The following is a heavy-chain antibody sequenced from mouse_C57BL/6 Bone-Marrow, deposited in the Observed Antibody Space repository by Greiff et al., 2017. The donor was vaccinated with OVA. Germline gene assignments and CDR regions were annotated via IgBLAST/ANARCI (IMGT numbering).Heavy chain of an antibody. CDR2: IDPDSGGT. CDR1: GYTFTSYW. D-gene: IGHD1-1*01. V-gene: IGHV1-72*01. Sequence: QVQLQQPGAELVKPGASVKLSCKASGYTFTSYWMHWVKQRPGRGLEWIGRIDPDSGGTKYNEKFKSKATLTVDKPSSTAYMQLSSLTSEDSAVYYCARFSPITTEPLFAYWGQGTLVTVSA. CDR3: ARFSPITTEPLFAY. J-gene: IGHJ3*01.